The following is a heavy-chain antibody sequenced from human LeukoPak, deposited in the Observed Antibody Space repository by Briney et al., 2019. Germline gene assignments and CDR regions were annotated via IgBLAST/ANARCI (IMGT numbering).Heavy chain of an antibody. V-gene: IGHV5-51*01. CDR3: ARLTYYYDSSGSPGYYFDY. CDR1: GYSFTSYW. D-gene: IGHD3-22*01. CDR2: IYPGDSDT. Sequence: KPGESLNISCMGSGYSFTSYWIGWVRQMPGKCLEWMGIIYPGDSDTRYSPSFQGQVTISADKSISTAYLQWSSLKASDTAMYYCARLTYYYDSSGSPGYYFDYWGQGTLVTVSS. J-gene: IGHJ4*02.